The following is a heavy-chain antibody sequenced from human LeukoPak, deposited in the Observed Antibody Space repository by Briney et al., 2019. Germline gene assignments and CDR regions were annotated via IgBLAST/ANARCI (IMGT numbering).Heavy chain of an antibody. CDR2: ISGSGGST. D-gene: IGHD3-22*01. Sequence: GGSLRLSCAASGFTFSSYAMSWVRQAPGKGLEWVSAISGSGGSTYYADSVKGRYTISRDNSKNTLYLQMNSLRAEDTAIYYCAKAAYYDSSGYCFDYWGQGTLVTVSS. CDR1: GFTFSSYA. J-gene: IGHJ4*02. V-gene: IGHV3-23*01. CDR3: AKAAYYDSSGYCFDY.